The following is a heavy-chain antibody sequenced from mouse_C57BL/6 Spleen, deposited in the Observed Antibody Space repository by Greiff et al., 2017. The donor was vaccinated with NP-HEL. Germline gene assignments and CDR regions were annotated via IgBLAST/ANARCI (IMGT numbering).Heavy chain of an antibody. V-gene: IGHV5-4*03. CDR1: GFTFSSYA. CDR3: ARGGDTTVVAPDY. D-gene: IGHD1-1*01. CDR2: ISDGGSYT. J-gene: IGHJ2*01. Sequence: EVMLVESGGGLVKPGGSLKLSCAASGFTFSSYAMSWVRQTPEKRLEWVATISDGGSYTYYPDNVKGRFTISRDNAKNNLYLQMSHLKSEDTAMYYCARGGDTTVVAPDYWGQGTTLTVSS.